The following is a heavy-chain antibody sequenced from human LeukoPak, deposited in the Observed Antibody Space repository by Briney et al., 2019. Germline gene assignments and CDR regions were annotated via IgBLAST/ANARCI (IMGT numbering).Heavy chain of an antibody. Sequence: GGSLRLSCAASGFTFSSYAMSWVRQAPGKGLEWVSYISSSSSTIYYADSVKGRFTISRDNAKNSLYLQMNSLRAEDTAVYYCARDREYSYGLVDYWGQGTLVTVSS. V-gene: IGHV3-48*01. D-gene: IGHD5-18*01. J-gene: IGHJ4*02. CDR3: ARDREYSYGLVDY. CDR1: GFTFSSYA. CDR2: ISSSSSTI.